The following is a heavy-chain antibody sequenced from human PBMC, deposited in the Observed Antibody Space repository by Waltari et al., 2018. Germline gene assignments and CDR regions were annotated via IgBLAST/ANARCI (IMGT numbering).Heavy chain of an antibody. Sequence: VQLVESGGGLVQPGGSLRLSCAASGFTFSSYWMSWVRQAPGKGREWVAVIWYDGSNKYYADSVKGRFTISRDNSKNTLYLQMNSLRAEDTAMYYCAKGSRFLEWRQDYWGQGTLVTVSS. V-gene: IGHV3-30*02. CDR2: IWYDGSNK. D-gene: IGHD3-3*01. J-gene: IGHJ4*02. CDR1: GFTFSSYW. CDR3: AKGSRFLEWRQDY.